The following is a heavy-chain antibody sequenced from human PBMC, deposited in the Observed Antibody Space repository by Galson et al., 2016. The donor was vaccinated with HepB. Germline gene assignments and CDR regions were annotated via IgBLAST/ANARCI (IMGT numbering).Heavy chain of an antibody. Sequence: SVKVSCKVSGGNFKTYAVNWVRQAPGQGLEWMGGIIPSIGTPKYAQKFQGRVTITADATTTTASMDLSSLTSEDTAFYYCARDPTLDYGLGTYFTPRWFDPWGQGTLVIVSS. D-gene: IGHD3-10*01. CDR3: ARDPTLDYGLGTYFTPRWFDP. CDR1: GGNFKTYA. J-gene: IGHJ5*02. V-gene: IGHV1-69*13. CDR2: IIPSIGTP.